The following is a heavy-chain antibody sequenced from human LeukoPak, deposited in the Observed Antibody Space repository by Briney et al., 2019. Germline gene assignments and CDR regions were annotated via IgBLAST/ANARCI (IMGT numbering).Heavy chain of an antibody. D-gene: IGHD1-1*01. CDR2: LYHSGNI. Sequence: SETLSLTCTVSNVSMSTYYWSWIRQPPGKGLEWIGYLYHSGNINYHPSLKSRVLLSRERSRNQFSLRLTPVTAADTAVYYCARGHRVPPYYHCYMDVWGEGTTVTVSS. J-gene: IGHJ6*03. CDR3: ARGHRVPPYYHCYMDV. CDR1: NVSMSTYY. V-gene: IGHV4-59*01.